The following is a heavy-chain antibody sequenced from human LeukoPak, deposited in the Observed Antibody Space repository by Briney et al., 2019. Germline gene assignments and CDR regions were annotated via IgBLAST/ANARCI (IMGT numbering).Heavy chain of an antibody. J-gene: IGHJ4*02. V-gene: IGHV1-8*01. Sequence: ASVKVSCKASGYTFTSYDINWVRQATRQGLEWMGWMNPNSGNTGYAQKFQGRVTMTRNTSISTAYMELSSLRSEDTAVYYCVRGGDSSGYYYGYWGQGTLVTVSS. D-gene: IGHD3-22*01. CDR3: VRGGDSSGYYYGY. CDR2: MNPNSGNT. CDR1: GYTFTSYD.